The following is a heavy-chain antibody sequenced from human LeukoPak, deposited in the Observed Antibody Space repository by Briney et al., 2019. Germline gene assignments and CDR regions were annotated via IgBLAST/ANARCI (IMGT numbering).Heavy chain of an antibody. V-gene: IGHV4-4*07. CDR2: INSRVST. Sequence: PSETLSLTCTVSGGSLSKYYWSWLRQPAGKRLEWLGRINSRVSTNYNPSLESRVTVSVDTSKNQFSLKLSSVTAADTAVYYCAREHMVRGVIDRWGQGALVTVSS. J-gene: IGHJ4*02. D-gene: IGHD3-10*01. CDR1: GGSLSKYY. CDR3: AREHMVRGVIDR.